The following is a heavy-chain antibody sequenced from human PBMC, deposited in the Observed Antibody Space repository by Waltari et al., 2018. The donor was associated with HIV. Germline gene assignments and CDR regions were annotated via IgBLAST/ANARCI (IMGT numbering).Heavy chain of an antibody. CDR3: TRLGYYDSSGYYYFDY. CDR1: GFTFSGSA. V-gene: IGHV3-73*01. Sequence: EVQLVESGGGLVQPGGSLKLSCAASGFTFSGSAMHWVRQASGQGLEWVGRVRSKANSYATAYAASVKGRFTISRDDSKNTAYLQMNSLKTEDTAVYYCTRLGYYDSSGYYYFDYWGQGTLVTVSS. J-gene: IGHJ4*02. CDR2: VRSKANSYAT. D-gene: IGHD3-22*01.